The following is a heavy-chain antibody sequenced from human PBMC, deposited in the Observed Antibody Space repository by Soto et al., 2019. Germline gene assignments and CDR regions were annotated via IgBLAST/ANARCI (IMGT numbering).Heavy chain of an antibody. Sequence: GGSLRLSCAASGFTFSDYYMSWIRQAPGKGLEWVSYISSSGSTIYYADSVKGRFTISRDNAKNSLYLQMNSLRAEDTAVYYCARVTYYGSSGYYYEYFDYWGQGTVVTVSS. CDR3: ARVTYYGSSGYYYEYFDY. CDR2: ISSSGSTI. D-gene: IGHD3-22*01. V-gene: IGHV3-11*01. J-gene: IGHJ4*02. CDR1: GFTFSDYY.